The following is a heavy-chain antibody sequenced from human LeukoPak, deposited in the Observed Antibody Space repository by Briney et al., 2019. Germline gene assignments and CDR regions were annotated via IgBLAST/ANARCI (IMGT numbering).Heavy chain of an antibody. CDR1: GFNVSNNY. D-gene: IGHD3-10*01. Sequence: PGGSVRVSCAASGFNVSNNYMNWVRQAPGKGLEWVSVIFSSGPTYYADSVKGRFTISRDTSKNALYLQMNNLRAEDTAVYYCAISGLGFGEFRGLDYWGQGTLVAVSS. CDR2: IFSSGPT. J-gene: IGHJ4*02. CDR3: AISGLGFGEFRGLDY. V-gene: IGHV3-53*01.